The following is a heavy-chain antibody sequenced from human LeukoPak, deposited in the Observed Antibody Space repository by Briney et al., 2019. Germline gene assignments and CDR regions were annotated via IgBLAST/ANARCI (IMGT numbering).Heavy chain of an antibody. CDR1: GFTFSDYY. CDR2: ISSSGSTI. CDR3: ARDHRESHNAFDI. V-gene: IGHV3-11*04. D-gene: IGHD1-26*01. J-gene: IGHJ3*02. Sequence: GGSLRLSCAASGFTFSDYYMSWIRQAPGKGLEWVSYISSSGSTIYYADSVKGRFTISRDNAKNSLYLQMNSLRAEDTAVYYCARDHRESHNAFDIWGQGTMVPVSS.